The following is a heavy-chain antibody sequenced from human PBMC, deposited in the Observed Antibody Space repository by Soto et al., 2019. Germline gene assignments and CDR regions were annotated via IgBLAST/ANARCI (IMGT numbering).Heavy chain of an antibody. CDR2: ISDTGVNT. J-gene: IGHJ4*02. V-gene: IGHV3-23*01. CDR1: GFTFSSYA. Sequence: GVSLRLSCAASGFTFSSYAMTWVRQAPGKGLEWVAAISDTGVNTYYADSVKGRFTISRDNSKNTLHLQMNSLRAEDTALYYCAKDAGSFDYWGQGTLGTVSS. CDR3: AKDAGSFDY.